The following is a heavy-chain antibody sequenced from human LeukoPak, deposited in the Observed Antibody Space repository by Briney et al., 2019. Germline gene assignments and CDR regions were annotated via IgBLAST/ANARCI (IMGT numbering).Heavy chain of an antibody. Sequence: TPSQTLSLTCTVSGDSISSGDYYWSWIRQPAGKGLEWIGRISSSGSTNYNPSLKSRVTISVDTSKNQFSLKLSSVTAADTAVYYCARFRITMVRGGNFDYWGQGTLVTVSS. CDR1: GDSISSGDYY. CDR2: ISSSGST. CDR3: ARFRITMVRGGNFDY. V-gene: IGHV4-61*02. D-gene: IGHD3-10*01. J-gene: IGHJ4*02.